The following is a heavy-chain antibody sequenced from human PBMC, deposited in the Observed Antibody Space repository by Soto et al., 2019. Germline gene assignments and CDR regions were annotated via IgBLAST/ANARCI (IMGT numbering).Heavy chain of an antibody. Sequence: EVQLLESGGGLVQPGGSLRLSCAASGFTFSSYAMSGVRQAPGRGREWVSVISGSGGTTNYEDSVKGRFTISRDNSKNTLYLQMNSLRAEDTAVYYCAKDPSLAALYFDFWGQGTLVTVSS. CDR2: ISGSGGTT. V-gene: IGHV3-23*01. CDR3: AKDPSLAALYFDF. J-gene: IGHJ4*02. CDR1: GFTFSSYA. D-gene: IGHD6-6*01.